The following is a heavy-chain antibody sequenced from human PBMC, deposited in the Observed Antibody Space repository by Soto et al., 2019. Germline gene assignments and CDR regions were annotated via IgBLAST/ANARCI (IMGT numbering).Heavy chain of an antibody. Sequence: ESMTISCKGSGYSFNSYWIGWVRQMPGKGLEWMGIIYPGDSDTRYSPSFQGQVTISADKSISTAYLQWSSLKASDTAMYFCARQPVAVRITFGNHNAMAGWGQGTTVTGAS. V-gene: IGHV5-51*01. CDR3: ARQPVAVRITFGNHNAMAG. CDR1: GYSFNSYW. D-gene: IGHD3-16*01. J-gene: IGHJ6*02. CDR2: IYPGDSDT.